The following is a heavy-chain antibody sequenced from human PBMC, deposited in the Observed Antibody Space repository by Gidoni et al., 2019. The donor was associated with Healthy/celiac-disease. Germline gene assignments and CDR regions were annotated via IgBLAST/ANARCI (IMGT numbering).Heavy chain of an antibody. Sequence: QVQLQQWGAGLLKPSETLSLTCAVYGGSFSGYYWSWIRQPPGKGLEWIGEINHSGSTNYNPSLKSRVTISVDTSKNQFSLKLSSVTAADTAVYYCAIQRSYLGDDPFDYWGQGTLVTVSS. CDR2: INHSGST. V-gene: IGHV4-34*01. CDR3: AIQRSYLGDDPFDY. CDR1: GGSFSGYY. D-gene: IGHD1-26*01. J-gene: IGHJ4*02.